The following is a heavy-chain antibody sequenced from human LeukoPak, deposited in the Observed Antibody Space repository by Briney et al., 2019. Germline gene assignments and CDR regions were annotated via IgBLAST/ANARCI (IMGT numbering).Heavy chain of an antibody. V-gene: IGHV3-11*01. CDR2: ISSSGSTI. CDR1: GFTFSDYY. D-gene: IGHD3-10*01. J-gene: IGHJ4*02. Sequence: PGGSLRLSCAASGFTFSDYYMSWIRQAPGKGLEWVSYISSSGSTIYYADSVKGRFTISRDNAKNTLYLQMNSLRAEDTAVYYCAKGLHYYGSSPLFDYWGQGTLVTVSS. CDR3: AKGLHYYGSSPLFDY.